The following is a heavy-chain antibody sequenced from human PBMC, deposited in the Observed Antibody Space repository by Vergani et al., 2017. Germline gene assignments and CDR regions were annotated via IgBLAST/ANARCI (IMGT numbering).Heavy chain of an antibody. J-gene: IGHJ6*03. CDR3: ARDFHYDILTGLGSYMDV. CDR2: IWYDGSNK. Sequence: QVQLVESGGGVVQPGRSLRLSCAASGFTFSSYGMHWVRQAPGKGLEWVAVIWYDGSNKYYADSVKGRFTISRDNSKNTLYLQMNSLRAEDTAVYYCARDFHYDILTGLGSYMDVWGKGTTVTVSS. V-gene: IGHV3-33*01. D-gene: IGHD3-9*01. CDR1: GFTFSSYG.